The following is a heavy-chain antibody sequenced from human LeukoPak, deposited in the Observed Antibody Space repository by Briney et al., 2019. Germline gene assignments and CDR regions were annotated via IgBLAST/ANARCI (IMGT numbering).Heavy chain of an antibody. CDR1: GGSFSGYY. J-gene: IGHJ3*02. CDR2: INHSGST. CDR3: ASPATADWDAFDI. D-gene: IGHD3/OR15-3a*01. Sequence: SETLSLTCAVYGGSFSGYYWSWIRQPPGKGLEWIGEINHSGSTNYNPSLKSRVTISVDTSKNQFSLKLSSVTAADTAVYYCASPATADWDAFDIWGQGTLVTVSS. V-gene: IGHV4-34*01.